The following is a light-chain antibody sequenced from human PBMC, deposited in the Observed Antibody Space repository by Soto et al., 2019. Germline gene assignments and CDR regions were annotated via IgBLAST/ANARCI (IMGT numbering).Light chain of an antibody. CDR1: QSISSW. J-gene: IGKJ1*01. V-gene: IGKV1-5*01. CDR3: QQSYSRMT. Sequence: DIQMTQSPSTLSASVGYRVTITCRASQSISSWLAWYQQKPGKAPKLLIYDASSLESGVPSRFSGSRSGTDFTLTISSLQPEDFATYYCQQSYSRMTFGQGTKVDIK. CDR2: DAS.